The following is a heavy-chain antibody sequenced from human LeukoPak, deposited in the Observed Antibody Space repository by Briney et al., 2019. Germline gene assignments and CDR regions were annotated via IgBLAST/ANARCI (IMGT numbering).Heavy chain of an antibody. D-gene: IGHD3-16*02. CDR1: GYTFTGYY. V-gene: IGHV1-2*02. CDR3: ARVSPYDYVWGTYRYLNPLDY. CDR2: INPNSGGT. J-gene: IGHJ4*02. Sequence: ASVKASCKASGYTFTGYYMHWVRQAPGQGLEWMGWINPNSGGTNYAQKFQGRVTMTRDTSISTAYMELSRLRSDDTAVYYCARVSPYDYVWGTYRYLNPLDYWGQGTLVTVSS.